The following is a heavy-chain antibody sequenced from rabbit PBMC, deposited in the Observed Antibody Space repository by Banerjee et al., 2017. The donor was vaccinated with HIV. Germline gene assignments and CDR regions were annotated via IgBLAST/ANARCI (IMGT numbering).Heavy chain of an antibody. CDR3: ARDYVGDSYSAFDL. CDR1: GFSFSNKCV. Sequence: QEQLEESGGDLVKPEGSLTLTCTASGFSFSNKCVMCWVRQAPGKGLEWIACIGAGSSGRTVYATWAKGRFTISKTSSTTVTLQMTSLTAADTATYFCARDYVGDSYSAFDLWGPGTLVTVS. D-gene: IGHD8-1*01. J-gene: IGHJ4*01. CDR2: IGAGSSGRT. V-gene: IGHV1S45*01.